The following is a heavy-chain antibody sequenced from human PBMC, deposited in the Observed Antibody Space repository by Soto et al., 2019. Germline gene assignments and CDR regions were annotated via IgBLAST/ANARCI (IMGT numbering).Heavy chain of an antibody. CDR2: IIPIFGTA. Sequence: SVKVSCKAFGGTFSSYTISWVRQAPGQGLEWMGGIIPIFGTANYAQKFQGRVTITADESTSTAYMELSSLRSEDTAVYYCARVGDYGDYYWGQGTLVTVSS. CDR3: ARVGDYGDYY. D-gene: IGHD4-17*01. V-gene: IGHV1-69*13. CDR1: GGTFSSYT. J-gene: IGHJ4*02.